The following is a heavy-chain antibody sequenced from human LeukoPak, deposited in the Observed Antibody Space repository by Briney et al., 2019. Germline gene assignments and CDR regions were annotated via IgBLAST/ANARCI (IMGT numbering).Heavy chain of an antibody. J-gene: IGHJ4*02. D-gene: IGHD2-21*01. V-gene: IGHV4-59*01. CDR1: GGSISSYY. Sequence: SETLSLTCSVSGGSISSYYWTWVRQPPGKGLEWIGYIYYNGNTYYSPSLQGRVTISVDTSMNQFSLKLHSVTAADTAVYYCARGVVIAPQTFDYWGQGTLVTVSS. CDR2: IYYNGNT. CDR3: ARGVVIAPQTFDY.